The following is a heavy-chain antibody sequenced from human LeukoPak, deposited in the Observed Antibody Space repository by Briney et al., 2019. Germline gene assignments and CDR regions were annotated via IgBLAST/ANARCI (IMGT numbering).Heavy chain of an antibody. J-gene: IGHJ6*03. CDR1: GGSISSGSYY. Sequence: SETLSPTCTVSGGSISSGSYYWSWIRQPAGKGLEWIGYIYYSGSTNYNPSLKSRVTISVDTSKNQFSLKLSSVTAADTAVYYCARGIRGYYGSGTYYYYMDVWGKGTTVTISS. D-gene: IGHD3-10*01. CDR3: ARGIRGYYGSGTYYYYMDV. CDR2: IYYSGST. V-gene: IGHV4-61*10.